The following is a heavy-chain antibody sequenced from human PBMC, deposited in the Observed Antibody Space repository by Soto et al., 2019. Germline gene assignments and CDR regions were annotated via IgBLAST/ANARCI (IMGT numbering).Heavy chain of an antibody. CDR2: INAGNGNT. D-gene: IGHD3-10*01. CDR1: GYTFTSYA. Sequence: ASVKVSCKASGYTFTSYAMHWVRQAPGQRLEWMGWINAGNGNTKYSQKFQGRVTITRDTSASTAYMELSSLRSEDTAVYYCARDLIYYGSGSYGMDVCPQGTTVTVS. J-gene: IGHJ6*02. V-gene: IGHV1-3*01. CDR3: ARDLIYYGSGSYGMDV.